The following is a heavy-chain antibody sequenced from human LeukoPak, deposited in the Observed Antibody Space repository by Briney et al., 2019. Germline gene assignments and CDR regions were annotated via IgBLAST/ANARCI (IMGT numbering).Heavy chain of an antibody. CDR2: FDPEDGET. Sequence: ASVTVSCTVSGYTLTELSMHWVRQAPGKGLEWMGGFDPEDGETIYAQKFQGRVTMTEDTSTDTAYMELSSLRSEDTAVYYCATLAAAGTLDAFDIWGQGTMVTVSS. V-gene: IGHV1-24*01. D-gene: IGHD6-13*01. CDR1: GYTLTELS. J-gene: IGHJ3*02. CDR3: ATLAAAGTLDAFDI.